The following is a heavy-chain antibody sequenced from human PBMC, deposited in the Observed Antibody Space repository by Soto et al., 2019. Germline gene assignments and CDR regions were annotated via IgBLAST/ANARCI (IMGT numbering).Heavy chain of an antibody. V-gene: IGHV4-39*01. CDR1: CDSIISSDFY. D-gene: IGHD2-15*01. CDR3: ARHSLSLRKNNWYDP. Sequence: SETLSLTCTVSCDSIISSDFYWGWVRQPPGKGLEWIGSIFYLGSSYYNPSLKGRVTMSVDTSKNQFSLRLRSVTAADTALYFCARHSLSLRKNNWYDPWGQGIMVTVSS. CDR2: IFYLGSS. J-gene: IGHJ5*02.